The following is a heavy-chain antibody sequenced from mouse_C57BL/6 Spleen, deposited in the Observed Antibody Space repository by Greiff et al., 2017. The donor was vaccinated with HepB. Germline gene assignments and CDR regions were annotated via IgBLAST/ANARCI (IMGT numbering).Heavy chain of an antibody. J-gene: IGHJ3*01. Sequence: EVKLVESGGGLVKPGGSLKLSCAASGFTFSDYGMHWVRQAPEKGLEWVAYISSGSSTIYYADTVKGRFTISRDNAKNTLFLQMTSLRSEDTAMYYCARSYDYDDGAWFAYWGQGTLVTVSA. V-gene: IGHV5-17*01. CDR2: ISSGSSTI. CDR1: GFTFSDYG. D-gene: IGHD2-4*01. CDR3: ARSYDYDDGAWFAY.